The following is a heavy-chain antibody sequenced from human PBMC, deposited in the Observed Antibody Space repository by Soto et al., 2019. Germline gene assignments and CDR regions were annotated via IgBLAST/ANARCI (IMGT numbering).Heavy chain of an antibody. CDR2: ISATGATT. J-gene: IGHJ1*01. Sequence: GGSLRLSCVASGFTFSDYAMTGVRQAPGKGLEWVSVISATGATTYYADSVRGRFTISRDNSKNTLNLQMNDLRVEDTAVIYCAKGRKSTEKDIAVMLAAASSIQHWGQGTLVTVSS. CDR3: AKGRKSTEKDIAVMLAAASSIQH. CDR1: GFTFSDYA. D-gene: IGHD2-15*01. V-gene: IGHV3-23*01.